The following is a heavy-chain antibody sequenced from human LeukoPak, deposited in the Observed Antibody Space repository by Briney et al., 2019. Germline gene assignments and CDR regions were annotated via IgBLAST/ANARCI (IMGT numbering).Heavy chain of an antibody. Sequence: PGGSLRLSCAASGFTFSDYYMSWLRQAPGKGLEWVSYISSSGSTIYYADSVKGRFTISRDNAKNSLYLQMNSLRAEDTAVYYCARETPYYDFWSGYPSVGYFDYWGQGTLVTVSS. CDR2: ISSSGSTI. V-gene: IGHV3-11*04. CDR1: GFTFSDYY. CDR3: ARETPYYDFWSGYPSVGYFDY. D-gene: IGHD3-3*01. J-gene: IGHJ4*02.